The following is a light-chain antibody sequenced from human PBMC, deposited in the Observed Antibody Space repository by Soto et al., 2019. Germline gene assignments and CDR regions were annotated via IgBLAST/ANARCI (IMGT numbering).Light chain of an antibody. CDR1: QSVSSN. Sequence: EIVMTQSPATLSVTPWERATLSGRASQSVSSNLAWYQQTPGQAPRLLIYGASTRATGIPARFSGSGSGTEFTLTISSLQSEDFAVYYCQQYNNWPKITFGQGTRLEI. CDR3: QQYNNWPKIT. V-gene: IGKV3-15*01. CDR2: GAS. J-gene: IGKJ5*01.